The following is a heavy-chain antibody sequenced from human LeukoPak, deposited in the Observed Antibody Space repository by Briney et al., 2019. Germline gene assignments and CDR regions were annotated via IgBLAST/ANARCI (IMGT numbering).Heavy chain of an antibody. D-gene: IGHD6-19*01. CDR1: GYSFSTYW. Sequence: GESLKISCKGSGYSFSTYWIGWVRQMPGKGLEWMGIIYPGDSDTRYSPSFQGQVTISADKSISTAYLPWSSLKASDTAMYYCARRGYRSGANAFDIWGQGTMVTVSS. J-gene: IGHJ3*02. CDR3: ARRGYRSGANAFDI. V-gene: IGHV5-51*01. CDR2: IYPGDSDT.